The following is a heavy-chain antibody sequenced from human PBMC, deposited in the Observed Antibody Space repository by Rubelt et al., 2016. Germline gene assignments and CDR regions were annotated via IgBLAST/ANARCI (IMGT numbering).Heavy chain of an antibody. Sequence: QVQLVESGGGVVQPGGSLGLSCTASGFTFSNYGVHWVRQAPGKGLEWVAVIWYDGSNKYYADSVKGRFTISRDTSKNTLYLQMNGLVAEDTSVYYCARQRRHMTSRKALYGFDVWGQGTTVTVSS. D-gene: IGHD3-10*01. CDR1: GFTFSNYG. J-gene: IGHJ6*02. CDR3: ARQRRHMTSRKALYGFDV. CDR2: IWYDGSNK. V-gene: IGHV3-33*01.